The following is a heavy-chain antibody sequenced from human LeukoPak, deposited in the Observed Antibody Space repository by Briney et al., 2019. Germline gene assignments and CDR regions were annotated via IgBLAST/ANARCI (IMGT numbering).Heavy chain of an antibody. CDR1: GITFSNYA. CDR3: AGRITGYSSGYVY. J-gene: IGHJ4*02. CDR2: ISGSAHKI. D-gene: IGHD5-18*01. V-gene: IGHV3-23*01. Sequence: GGSLRLSCVASGITFSNYAVSWVRHAPDRGLDWVSVISGSAHKICYADSVKGRFTISRDNSENIVYLQMNNLRAEDTALYYCAGRITGYSSGYVYWGQGTLVTVSS.